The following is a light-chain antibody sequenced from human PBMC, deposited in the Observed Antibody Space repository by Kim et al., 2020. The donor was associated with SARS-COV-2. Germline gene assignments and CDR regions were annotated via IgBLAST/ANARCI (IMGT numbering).Light chain of an antibody. Sequence: SYELTQPPSVSVSPGQTARITCSGDALPKQYAYWYQQKPGQAPVLVIYKDSERPSGIPERFSGSSSGTTVTLTISGVQAEDEADYYCQSADSSGTLCVFGGGTQLTVL. CDR3: QSADSSGTLCV. J-gene: IGLJ3*02. V-gene: IGLV3-25*03. CDR1: ALPKQY. CDR2: KDS.